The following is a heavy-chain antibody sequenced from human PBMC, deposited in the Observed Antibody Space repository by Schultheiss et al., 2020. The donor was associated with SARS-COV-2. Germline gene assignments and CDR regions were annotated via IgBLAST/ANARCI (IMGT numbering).Heavy chain of an antibody. CDR2: INSDGSST. Sequence: GGSLRLSCAASGFTFSSYSMNWVRQAPGKGLVWVSRINSDGSSTSYADSVKGRFTISRDNAKNTLYLQMNSLRAEDTAVYYCARVSWVRGPPGYWGQGTLVTVSS. D-gene: IGHD3-10*01. V-gene: IGHV3-74*01. CDR1: GFTFSSYS. CDR3: ARVSWVRGPPGY. J-gene: IGHJ4*02.